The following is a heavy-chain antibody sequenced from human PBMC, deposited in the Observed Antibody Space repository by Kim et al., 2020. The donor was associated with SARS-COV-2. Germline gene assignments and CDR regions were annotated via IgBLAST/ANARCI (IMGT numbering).Heavy chain of an antibody. D-gene: IGHD1-1*01. V-gene: IGHV4-31*03. Sequence: SETLSLTCTVSGGSISSGDYYWSWIRQHPEKGLEWIGCIYHSGTTYYNPSLKSRVTLSVDTSRHQFSLRLTSVTAADTAMYYFAIETRTGNPNSVGYWV. CDR1: GGSISSGDYY. CDR2: IYHSGTT. J-gene: IGHJ4*01. CDR3: AIETRTGNPNSVGY.